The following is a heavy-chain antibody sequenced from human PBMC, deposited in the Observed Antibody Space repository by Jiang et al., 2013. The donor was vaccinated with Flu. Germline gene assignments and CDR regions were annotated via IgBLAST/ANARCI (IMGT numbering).Heavy chain of an antibody. CDR1: GFTFGDYA. D-gene: IGHD3-3*01. CDR3: TRDRSYVWDFWSGYCDY. V-gene: IGHV3-49*05. J-gene: IGHJ4*02. CDR2: IRSKAYGGTT. Sequence: VQLLESGGGLVKPGRSLRLSCTASGFTFGDYAMSWFRQAPGKGLEWVGFIRSKAYGGTTEYAASVKGRFTISRDDSKSIAYLQMNSLKTEDTAVYYCTRDRSYVWDFWSGYCDYWGQGTLVTVSS.